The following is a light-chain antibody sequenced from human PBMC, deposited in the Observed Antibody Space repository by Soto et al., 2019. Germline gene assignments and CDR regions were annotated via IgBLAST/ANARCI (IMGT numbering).Light chain of an antibody. Sequence: QSALTQPASVSGSPGPSITISCTGTSSDVGDYNYVSWYQQHPGKAPKLMIYEVNNRPSGVSNRFSGSKSGNTASLTISGLQAEDEADYYCSSYTSRSTRVFGTGTKLTVL. CDR3: SSYTSRSTRV. CDR2: EVN. J-gene: IGLJ1*01. CDR1: SSDVGDYNY. V-gene: IGLV2-14*01.